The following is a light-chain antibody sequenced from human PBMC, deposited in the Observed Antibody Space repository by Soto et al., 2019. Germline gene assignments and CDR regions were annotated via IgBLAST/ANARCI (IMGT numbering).Light chain of an antibody. CDR2: DAF. J-gene: IGKJ4*01. V-gene: IGKV3-11*01. CDR1: QSVSSY. CDR3: QQRSNWPLT. Sequence: EIVLTQSPATLSLSPGERATLSCRASQSVSSYLAWYQQKPGQAPRLLIYDAFNRATGISGRFSGSGSGTDFTLTISSLEPEDFAVYYCQQRSNWPLTFGGGTKVEIK.